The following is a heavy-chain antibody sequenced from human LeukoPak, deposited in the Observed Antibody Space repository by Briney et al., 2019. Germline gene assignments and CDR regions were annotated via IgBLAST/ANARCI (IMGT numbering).Heavy chain of an antibody. CDR2: ISPDKT. CDR1: GFSFSTNP. J-gene: IGHJ3*02. Sequence: PGGSLRLSCAASGFSFSTNPMSWVRQAPGKGLEWVSAISPDKTYYADSVKGRLTISRGNYKNTVDLHMNSPRAEDTAIYYCVKEHVDRAFTRSFEIWGQGTVVTVSS. CDR3: VKEHVDRAFTRSFEI. V-gene: IGHV3-23*01. D-gene: IGHD3-10*01.